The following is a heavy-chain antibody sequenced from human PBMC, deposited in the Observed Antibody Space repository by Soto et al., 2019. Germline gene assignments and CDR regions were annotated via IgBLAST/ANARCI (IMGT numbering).Heavy chain of an antibody. CDR1: GGSISSYY. Sequence: PSETLSLTCTVSGGSISSYYWSWIRQPPGKGLEWIGYIYYSGSTNYNPSLKSRVTISVDTSKNQFSLKLSSVTAADTAVYYCARHRGIVATTMFDYWGQGSLVIVSS. J-gene: IGHJ4*02. V-gene: IGHV4-59*08. D-gene: IGHD5-12*01. CDR3: ARHRGIVATTMFDY. CDR2: IYYSGST.